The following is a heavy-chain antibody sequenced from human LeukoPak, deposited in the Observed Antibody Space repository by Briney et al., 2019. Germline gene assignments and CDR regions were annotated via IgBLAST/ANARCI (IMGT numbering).Heavy chain of an antibody. CDR2: MNPNSGNT. CDR3: ARGLRWHRGNDFDYYYYMDV. D-gene: IGHD4-23*01. CDR1: GYTFTSYD. V-gene: IGHV1-8*01. J-gene: IGHJ6*03. Sequence: ASVKLSCKASGYTFTSYDINWVRQATGQGLEWMGWMNPNSGNTGYAQKFQGRVTMTRNTSISTAYMELSSLRSEDTAVYYCARGLRWHRGNDFDYYYYMDVWGKGTTVTVSS.